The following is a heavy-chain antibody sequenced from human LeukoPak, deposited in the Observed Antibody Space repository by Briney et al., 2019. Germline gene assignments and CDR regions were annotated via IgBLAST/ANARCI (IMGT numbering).Heavy chain of an antibody. CDR2: IYHSGST. D-gene: IGHD2-2*01. CDR3: ARVRSAMVLYYFDY. V-gene: IGHV4-30-2*01. CDR1: GGSISSGGYS. J-gene: IGHJ4*02. Sequence: PSQTLSLTCAVSGGSISSGGYSWSWIRQPPGKGLEWIGYIYHSGSTYYNPSLKSRVTISVDTSKNQFSLKLSSVTAADTAVYYCARVRSAMVLYYFDYWGQGTLVTVSS.